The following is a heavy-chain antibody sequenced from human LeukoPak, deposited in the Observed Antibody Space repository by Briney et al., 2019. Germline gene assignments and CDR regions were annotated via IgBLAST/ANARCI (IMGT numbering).Heavy chain of an antibody. D-gene: IGHD3-16*02. J-gene: IGHJ4*02. CDR2: IYYSGST. V-gene: IGHV4-59*01. Sequence: SETLSLTCTVSGGSISSYYWSWIRQPPGKGLEWIGYIYYSGSTNYDPSLKSRVTISVDTSKNQFSLKLSSVTAADTAVYYCARTYYDYVWGSYRPYYFDYWGQGTLVTVSS. CDR3: ARTYYDYVWGSYRPYYFDY. CDR1: GGSISSYY.